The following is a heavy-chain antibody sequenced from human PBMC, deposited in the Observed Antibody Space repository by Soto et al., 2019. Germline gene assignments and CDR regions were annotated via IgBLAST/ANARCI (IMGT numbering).Heavy chain of an antibody. J-gene: IGHJ5*02. CDR2: ISEDGNNK. Sequence: EQVVEFGGGVAQPGRSLRLSCSVAGFIFNNYGMHWVRQAPGKGLEWVAVISEDGNNKYYVDSVKGRFTISRDNSKNTVYLQMNSLRDEDTAVYFCTKGCGRGFDLCGSWGQGTLVTVSS. V-gene: IGHV3-30*18. CDR1: GFIFNNYG. D-gene: IGHD5-12*01. CDR3: TKGCGRGFDLCGS.